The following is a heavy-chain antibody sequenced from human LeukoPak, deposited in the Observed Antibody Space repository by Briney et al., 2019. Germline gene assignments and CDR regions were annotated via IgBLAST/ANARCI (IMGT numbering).Heavy chain of an antibody. D-gene: IGHD3-16*01. V-gene: IGHV4-39*07. Sequence: SETLSLTCTVSGGSLSDSTYYWAWIRQPPGKGLEWIGSIYYSGSTYYNPSLKSRVTISVDTSKNQFSLKLSSVTAADTAVYYCARVALGQLYLFDYWGQGTLVTVSS. CDR3: ARVALGQLYLFDY. J-gene: IGHJ4*02. CDR1: GGSLSDSTYY. CDR2: IYYSGST.